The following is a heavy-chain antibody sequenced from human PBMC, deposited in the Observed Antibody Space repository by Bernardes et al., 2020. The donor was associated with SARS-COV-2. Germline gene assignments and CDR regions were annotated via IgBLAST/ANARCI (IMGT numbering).Heavy chain of an antibody. V-gene: IGHV3-74*01. CDR3: ARDVAGRKDF. J-gene: IGHJ4*02. Sequence: GGSLRLSCAASEFTFSRFWMHWVRQVPGKGLVCVSRINEHGTLTNYADSVKGRFTISRDNAKNTLFLQMSSLRAEDTAVYYCARDVAGRKDFWGQGTLVTVSS. CDR1: EFTFSRFW. D-gene: IGHD2-15*01. CDR2: INEHGTLT.